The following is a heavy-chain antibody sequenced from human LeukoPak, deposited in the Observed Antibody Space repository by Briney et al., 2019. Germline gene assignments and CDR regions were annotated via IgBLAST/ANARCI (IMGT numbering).Heavy chain of an antibody. Sequence: SETLSLTCTVSGASIRSYYWSWIRQPPGKGLEWIGYIYYSGSTNYNPSLKSRVTISVDTSKNQFSLKLSSVTAADTAVYYCARVPSSSWPHNYYYMDVWGKGTTVTVSS. V-gene: IGHV4-59*01. CDR3: ARVPSSSWPHNYYYMDV. CDR1: GASIRSYY. D-gene: IGHD6-13*01. J-gene: IGHJ6*03. CDR2: IYYSGST.